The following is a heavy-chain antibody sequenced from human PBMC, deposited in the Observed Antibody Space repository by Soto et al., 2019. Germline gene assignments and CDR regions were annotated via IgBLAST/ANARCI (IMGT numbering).Heavy chain of an antibody. V-gene: IGHV1-69*13. J-gene: IGHJ6*02. CDR2: IIPVIGTP. CDR3: ARGPIVRGVALYGMDV. Sequence: SVKVSCKASGDTLSSYAISWVRQAPGQGLQWMGGIIPVIGTPNYAQRFQGRVTITADESTSTAYMELSSLRSEDTAVYYCARGPIVRGVALYGMDVWGQGTTVTVSS. CDR1: GDTLSSYA. D-gene: IGHD3-10*01.